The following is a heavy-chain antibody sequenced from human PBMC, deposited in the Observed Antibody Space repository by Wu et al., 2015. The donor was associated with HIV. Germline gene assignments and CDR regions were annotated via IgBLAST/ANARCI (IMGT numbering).Heavy chain of an antibody. CDR2: IIPIFGTA. CDR3: ARDLRGRRYDSSGYIT. V-gene: IGHV1-69*13. D-gene: IGHD3-22*01. CDR1: GGTFSRSG. Sequence: QVQLVQSGAEVRKPGSSVKVSCKASGGTFSRSGFSWVRQAPGQGLEWMGGIIPIFGTANYAQKFQGRVTITADESTSTAYMELSSLRSEDTAVYYCARDLRGRRYDSSGYITWGQGTLVTVLL. J-gene: IGHJ5*02.